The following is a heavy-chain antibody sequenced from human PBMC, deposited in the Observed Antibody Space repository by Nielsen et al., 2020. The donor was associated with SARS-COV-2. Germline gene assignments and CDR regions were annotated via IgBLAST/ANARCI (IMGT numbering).Heavy chain of an antibody. D-gene: IGHD2-15*01. J-gene: IGHJ4*01. Sequence: SETLSLTCTVSGGSITSHTWWSWVRQPPGKGLEWIGHIFHGGSTTYSPSLMSRVTMSVDKSNNQFSLKLTSVTAADTAVYYCARLSGYCDTSDCFAGDFWGHGTLVTVPS. CDR3: ARLSGYCDTSDCFAGDF. CDR2: IFHGGST. V-gene: IGHV4-4*02. CDR1: GGSITSHTW.